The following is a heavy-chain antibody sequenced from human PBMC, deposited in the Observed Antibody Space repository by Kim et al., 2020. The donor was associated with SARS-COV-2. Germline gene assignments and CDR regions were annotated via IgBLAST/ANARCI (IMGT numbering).Heavy chain of an antibody. Sequence: GGSLRLSCAASGFTFSSYSMKWVRQAPWKGLEWISSISSSGSYIYYADSMKGRFTIARDNARASLYLQMNSLRAEDTAVDYCARVLTSGWSYFDYWGQGTLVTVSS. CDR1: GFTFSSYS. V-gene: IGHV3-21*01. D-gene: IGHD6-19*01. J-gene: IGHJ4*02. CDR2: ISSSGSYI. CDR3: ARVLTSGWSYFDY.